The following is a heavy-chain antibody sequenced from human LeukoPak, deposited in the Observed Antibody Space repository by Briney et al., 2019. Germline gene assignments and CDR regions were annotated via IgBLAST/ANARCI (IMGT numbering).Heavy chain of an antibody. CDR3: AKDRAGRLYYFDY. CDR1: GFTFSSYA. Sequence: GGSLRLSCAASGFTFSSYAMSWVRQAPGKGLEWVSGISGSGGSTYYADSVKDRFTISRDNSKNTLYLQMNSLRAEDTAVYYCAKDRAGRLYYFDYWGQGTLVTVSS. J-gene: IGHJ4*02. V-gene: IGHV3-23*01. D-gene: IGHD6-25*01. CDR2: ISGSGGST.